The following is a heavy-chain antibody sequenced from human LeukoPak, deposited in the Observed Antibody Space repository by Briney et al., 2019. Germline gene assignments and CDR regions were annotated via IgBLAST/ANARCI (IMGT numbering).Heavy chain of an antibody. J-gene: IGHJ4*02. D-gene: IGHD6-13*01. Sequence: GGSLRLSCAVSGFNFSNYWMSWVRQAPGKGLEWVANIKHDGSEKYSVASVKGRFTISRDNAKNSVYLQMNTLRAEDTAVYYCAREVGSSWYYFDYWGQGTLVTVSS. CDR1: GFNFSNYW. CDR2: IKHDGSEK. V-gene: IGHV3-7*01. CDR3: AREVGSSWYYFDY.